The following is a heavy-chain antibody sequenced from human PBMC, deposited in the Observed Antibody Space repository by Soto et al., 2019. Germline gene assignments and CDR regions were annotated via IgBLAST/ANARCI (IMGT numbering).Heavy chain of an antibody. CDR3: ASSGGGELPIVYYYCYGMDV. V-gene: IGHV4-31*03. CDR1: GATISSGGYY. D-gene: IGHD3-16*01. Sequence: SETLSLTCTVSGATISSGGYYWSWIRQHPGKGLEWIGYIYYSGSTYYNPSLKSRVTISVDTSKNQFSLKLSSVTAADTAVYYCASSGGGELPIVYYYCYGMDVWGQGTTVTVSS. CDR2: IYYSGST. J-gene: IGHJ6*02.